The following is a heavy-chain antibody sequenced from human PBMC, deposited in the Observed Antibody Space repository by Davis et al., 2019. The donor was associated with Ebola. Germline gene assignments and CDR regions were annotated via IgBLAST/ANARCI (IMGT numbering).Heavy chain of an antibody. CDR2: INSDGSST. CDR1: GFTFSSYR. V-gene: IGHV3-74*01. D-gene: IGHD2-21*02. CDR3: ARDRVVVTAILDYYGMDV. J-gene: IGHJ6*02. Sequence: PGGSLRLSCTASGFTFSSYRLHWVRHAPGNGLVCVSRINSDGSSTSYADSVKGRFTIFRDNAKNSLYLQMNSLRAGDTAVYYCARDRVVVTAILDYYGMDVWGQGTTVTVSS.